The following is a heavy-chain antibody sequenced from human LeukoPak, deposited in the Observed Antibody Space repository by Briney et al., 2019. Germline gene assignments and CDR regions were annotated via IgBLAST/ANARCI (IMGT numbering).Heavy chain of an antibody. Sequence: GGSLRLSCAASGFTFSRYWMSWVRQAPGKGLEWVANIKQDGSEKYYVDSVKGRFTISRDNAKNSLYLQMNSLRAEDTAVYYCARGKYYDYVWGSSTWYFDLWGRGTLVTVSS. CDR3: ARGKYYDYVWGSSTWYFDL. D-gene: IGHD3-16*01. J-gene: IGHJ2*01. V-gene: IGHV3-7*04. CDR1: GFTFSRYW. CDR2: IKQDGSEK.